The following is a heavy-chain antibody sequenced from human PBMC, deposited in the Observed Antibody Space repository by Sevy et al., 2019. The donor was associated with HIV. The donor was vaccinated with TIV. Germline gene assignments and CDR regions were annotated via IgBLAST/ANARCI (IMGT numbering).Heavy chain of an antibody. J-gene: IGHJ4*02. CDR1: GFTFSSYS. CDR2: VRYSGSDK. CDR3: AKDQRGYLDY. D-gene: IGHD6-25*01. V-gene: IGHV3-30*02. Sequence: GGSLILSCAASGFTFSSYSMHWVRQAPGRGLEWVAFVRYSGSDKYYADSVKGRFTISRDYSKNTLYLEMNSLRAEDTAFYYCAKDQRGYLDYWGQGTLVTVSS.